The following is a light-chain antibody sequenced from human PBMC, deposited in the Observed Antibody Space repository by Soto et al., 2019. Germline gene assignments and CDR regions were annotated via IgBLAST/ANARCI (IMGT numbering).Light chain of an antibody. CDR1: QSLLHSDGRTY. J-gene: IGKJ3*01. CDR2: EVS. Sequence: ETVMTQTPLSLPATPGQPASISCKYSQSLLHSDGRTYLYWFLQKPGQSPQILIYEVSNRFSGVPDRFSGSGSRTDVTLKISRVEAEDGCVYYCMQSLRIPLTFGPGTKVHI. CDR3: MQSLRIPLT. V-gene: IGKV2D-29*02.